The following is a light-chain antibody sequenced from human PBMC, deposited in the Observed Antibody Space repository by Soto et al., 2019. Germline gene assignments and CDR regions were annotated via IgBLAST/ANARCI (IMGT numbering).Light chain of an antibody. Sequence: EIVLTQSPGALSLSPGERATLSCGASQSVSRSYLAWYPQKPGQAPRLLIYGASTRATGIPDRFSGSGSGTDFTLTISRLEPEDFAVYYCQQYGSSPRTFGQGTKV. CDR3: QQYGSSPRT. CDR1: QSVSRSY. V-gene: IGKV3-20*01. CDR2: GAS. J-gene: IGKJ1*01.